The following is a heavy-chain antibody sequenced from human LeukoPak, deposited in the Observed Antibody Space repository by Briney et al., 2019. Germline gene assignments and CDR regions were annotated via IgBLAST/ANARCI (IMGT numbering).Heavy chain of an antibody. CDR2: MHHSGST. Sequence: SQTLSLTCTVSGGSIRSYYWSWIRQPPGKGLEWIGYMHHSGSTKHNPYLKSRVTISVDTSKSQFSLKLSSVTAADTAVYYCARHAAVEGSSGWSPLWWFDPWGQGTLVTVSS. V-gene: IGHV4-59*08. D-gene: IGHD6-19*01. CDR3: ARHAAVEGSSGWSPLWWFDP. J-gene: IGHJ5*02. CDR1: GGSIRSYY.